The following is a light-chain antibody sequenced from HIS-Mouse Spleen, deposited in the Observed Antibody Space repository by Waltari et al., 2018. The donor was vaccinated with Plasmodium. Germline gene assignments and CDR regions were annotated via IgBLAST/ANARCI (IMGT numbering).Light chain of an antibody. CDR1: QSISSY. V-gene: IGKV1-39*01. CDR2: AAS. Sequence: DIQMTQSPSSLSASVGDRVTITCRASQSISSYLNWYQQKPGKAPKLLIYAASSLQSGFPSRFSGSGSGTDFTLTISSLQPEDFATYYCQQNYNTWTFGQGTKVEIK. CDR3: QQNYNTWT. J-gene: IGKJ1*01.